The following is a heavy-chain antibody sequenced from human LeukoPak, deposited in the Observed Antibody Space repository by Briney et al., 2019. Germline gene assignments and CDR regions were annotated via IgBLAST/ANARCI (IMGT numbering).Heavy chain of an antibody. J-gene: IGHJ3*01. CDR1: GGSFRDYY. Sequence: KPSETLSLTCAVYGGSFRDYYWSWIRQPPGKGLEWIGEINHSGSTNYNPSLKSRVTISLDTSKNQFSLKLTSVTAADTAAYYCAKAPYLSTGSWGQGILVAVSS. D-gene: IGHD3-22*01. CDR2: INHSGST. V-gene: IGHV4-34*01. CDR3: AKAPYLSTGS.